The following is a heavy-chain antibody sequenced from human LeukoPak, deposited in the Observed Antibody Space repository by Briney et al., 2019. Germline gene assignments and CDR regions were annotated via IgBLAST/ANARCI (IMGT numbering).Heavy chain of an antibody. CDR3: ATSGLDFDY. D-gene: IGHD6-19*01. V-gene: IGHV3-7*01. CDR2: IKQDGSEK. Sequence: GGSLRLSCAASGFTFSTSWMSWVRQAPGKGLEWVANIKQDGSEKYYVDSVKGRFTISRDNAKNSLYLQMNSLRAEDTAVYYCATSGLDFDYWGQGTLVTVSS. CDR1: GFTFSTSW. J-gene: IGHJ4*02.